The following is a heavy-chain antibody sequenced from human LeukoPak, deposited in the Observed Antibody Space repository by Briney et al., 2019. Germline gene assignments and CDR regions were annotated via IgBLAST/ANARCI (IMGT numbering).Heavy chain of an antibody. CDR1: GFTFSSYW. V-gene: IGHV3-74*01. CDR3: ARVEAGGDYSKFDY. J-gene: IGHJ4*02. Sequence: PGGSLSLSCAASGFTFSSYWMHWFRQAPGKGLVWVSRTNSDETTTNYADSVKGRFTISRDNAKNTLYLQMNSLRAEDTALYYCARVEAGGDYSKFDYWGQGTLVTVSS. D-gene: IGHD2-21*02. CDR2: TNSDETTT.